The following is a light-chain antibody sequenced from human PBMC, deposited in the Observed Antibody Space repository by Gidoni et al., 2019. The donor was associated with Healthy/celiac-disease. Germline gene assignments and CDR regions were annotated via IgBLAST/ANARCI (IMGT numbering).Light chain of an antibody. J-gene: IGLJ2*01. V-gene: IGLV1-40*01. Sequence: QSVLTQPPSGSGDPGQRVTISCTGSSSNIGAGYDVHWYQQLPGTAPKLLIYGNSHRPSGVPDRFSGSKSGTSASLAITGIQAEDEAEYYFQSYDSSLSGVVFGGGTKLTVL. CDR2: GNS. CDR3: QSYDSSLSGVV. CDR1: SSNIGAGYD.